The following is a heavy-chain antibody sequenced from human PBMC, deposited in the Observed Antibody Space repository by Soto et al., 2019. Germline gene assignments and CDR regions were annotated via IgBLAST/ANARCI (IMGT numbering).Heavy chain of an antibody. CDR1: GFTFSSYA. D-gene: IGHD6-19*01. Sequence: GGSLRLSCAASGFTFSSYAMSWVRQAPGKGLEWVSAISGSGGSTYYADSVKGRFTISRDNSKNTLYLQMNSLRAEDTAVYYCAEVIAQQWLANIGNYYYYGMDVWGQGTTVTVSS. CDR3: AEVIAQQWLANIGNYYYYGMDV. J-gene: IGHJ6*02. CDR2: ISGSGGST. V-gene: IGHV3-23*01.